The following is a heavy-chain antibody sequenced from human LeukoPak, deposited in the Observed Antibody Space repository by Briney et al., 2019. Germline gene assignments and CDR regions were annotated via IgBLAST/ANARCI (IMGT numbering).Heavy chain of an antibody. CDR3: TRGPPSRGFTYGPPRDGIDV. Sequence: SETLSLTCAVYGGSFSDYYWSWIRQPPGKGLEWIGELSLSGSTNYNPSLKSRVTISADTSKNQLSLKVNSVIAADTAVYYCTRGPPSRGFTYGPPRDGIDVWAKGTTVIVSS. V-gene: IGHV4-34*01. J-gene: IGHJ6*04. D-gene: IGHD5-18*01. CDR1: GGSFSDYY. CDR2: LSLSGST.